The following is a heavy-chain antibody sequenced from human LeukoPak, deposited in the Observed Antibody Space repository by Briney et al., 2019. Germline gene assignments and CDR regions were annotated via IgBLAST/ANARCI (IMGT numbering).Heavy chain of an antibody. CDR3: TRSKTTVTDYYYYGMDV. V-gene: IGHV1-46*03. CDR2: INPSGGST. J-gene: IGHJ6*02. Sequence: ASVKVSCNASGYTFTSYYMHWVRQAPGQGLEWMGIINPSGGSTSYAQKFQGRVTMTRDTSTSTVYMELSSLRSEDTAVYYCTRSKTTVTDYYYYGMDVWGQGTTVTVSS. D-gene: IGHD4-17*01. CDR1: GYTFTSYY.